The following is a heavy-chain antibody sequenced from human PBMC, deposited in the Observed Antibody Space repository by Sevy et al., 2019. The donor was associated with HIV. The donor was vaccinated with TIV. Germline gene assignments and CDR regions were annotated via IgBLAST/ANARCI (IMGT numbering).Heavy chain of an antibody. CDR3: ARDPGGGGIVN. J-gene: IGHJ4*02. CDR2: IYHSGTT. CDR1: GASISYYY. V-gene: IGHV4-59*01. D-gene: IGHD2-15*01. Sequence: SETLSLTCTISGASISYYYWSWIRRLPGKGLEWIGYIYHSGTTNYNPSLKSRVSISVDMSKNQFSLKLTSVTAADTAVYYCARDPGGGGIVNWGQGTLVTVSS.